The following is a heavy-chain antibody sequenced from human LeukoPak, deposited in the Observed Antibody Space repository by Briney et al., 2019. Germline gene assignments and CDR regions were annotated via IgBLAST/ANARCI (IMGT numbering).Heavy chain of an antibody. D-gene: IGHD1-26*01. V-gene: IGHV3-7*01. J-gene: IGHJ3*02. CDR3: ARDTPGVSREWELLRDAFDI. Sequence: GGSLRLSCAASGFTFSSYWMSWVRQAPGKGLEWVANIKQDGSEKYYVDSVKGRSTISRDNAKNSLYLQMNSLRAEDTAVYYCARDTPGVSREWELLRDAFDIWGQGTMVTVSS. CDR2: IKQDGSEK. CDR1: GFTFSSYW.